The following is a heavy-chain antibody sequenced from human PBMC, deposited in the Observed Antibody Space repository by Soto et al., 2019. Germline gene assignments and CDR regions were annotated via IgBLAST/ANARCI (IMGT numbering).Heavy chain of an antibody. Sequence: QLQLQESGPGLVKPSETLSLTCTVSGDSISSSTYFWGWVRQPPGKGLEWIGSISYSGSAYYNPSLKSRVTLSVGPSKNHFPLKLSTVAAADTAVYYCVRHVGEGYFDCLGQGTLVPLFS. CDR3: VRHVGEGYFDC. CDR2: ISYSGSA. CDR1: GDSISSSTYF. V-gene: IGHV4-39*01. J-gene: IGHJ4*02.